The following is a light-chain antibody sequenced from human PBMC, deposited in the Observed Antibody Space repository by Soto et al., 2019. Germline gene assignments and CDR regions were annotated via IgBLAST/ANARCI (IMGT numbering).Light chain of an antibody. CDR3: QPTYSTPRGFT. CDR1: QSIGSY. J-gene: IGKJ3*01. V-gene: IGKV1-39*01. Sequence: DIQMTQSPSSLSASVGDRVTITSRARQSIGSYLNWYQHKSGKAPKRLIYAASTLQSGVPSTFSGSGSGTDSTLTISSLQLEDFATYFCQPTYSTPRGFTFGPGTKVDIK. CDR2: AAS.